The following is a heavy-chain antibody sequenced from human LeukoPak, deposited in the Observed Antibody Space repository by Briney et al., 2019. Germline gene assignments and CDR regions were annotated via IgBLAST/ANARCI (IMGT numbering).Heavy chain of an antibody. CDR1: GGSFSGYY. V-gene: IGHV4-34*01. Sequence: PSETLSLTCAVYGGSFSGYYWSWIRQPPGKGLEWIGEINHSGSTNYNPSLKSRVTISVDTSKNQFSLKLSSVTAADTAVYYCARGRSSALKTTVTTLDYWGQGTLVTVSS. CDR2: INHSGST. J-gene: IGHJ4*02. CDR3: ARGRSSALKTTVTTLDY. D-gene: IGHD4-17*01.